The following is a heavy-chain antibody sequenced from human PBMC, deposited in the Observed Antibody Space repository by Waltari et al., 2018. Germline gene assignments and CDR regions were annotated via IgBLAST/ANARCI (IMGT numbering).Heavy chain of an antibody. CDR3: GKLDYDGNGFPNYFDH. D-gene: IGHD3-22*01. Sequence: EVRLLESGGGLVQPGGSLRLSCAASGFTFSSYAMTWVRQAPGKGLDWVSTISDRGGSTYYADSVKVRLTISRDNSKITLYLQMSSLRVEDTAIYYCGKLDYDGNGFPNYFDHWGQGTLVTVSS. J-gene: IGHJ4*02. CDR2: ISDRGGST. CDR1: GFTFSSYA. V-gene: IGHV3-23*01.